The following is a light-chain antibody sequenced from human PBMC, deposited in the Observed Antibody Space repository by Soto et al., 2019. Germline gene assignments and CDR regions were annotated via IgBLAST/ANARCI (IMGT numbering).Light chain of an antibody. V-gene: IGLV2-18*02. Sequence: QPALTQPPSVSGSPGQSVAISCIGDSSDVGSYNRVSWYQQSPGTAPKLIIYEVTTRPSGVPDRFSGSKSGNTASLTISGLQAEDEADYYCNSYTISGTYVFGTGTKVTVL. J-gene: IGLJ1*01. CDR1: SSDVGSYNR. CDR2: EVT. CDR3: NSYTISGTYV.